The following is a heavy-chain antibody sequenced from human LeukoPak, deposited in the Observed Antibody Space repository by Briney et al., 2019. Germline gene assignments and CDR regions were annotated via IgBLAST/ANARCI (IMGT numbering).Heavy chain of an antibody. CDR3: ARDIRAVGATLYFDY. CDR1: GFTFSDYY. CDR2: ISQSGADI. V-gene: IGHV3-11*01. J-gene: IGHJ4*02. D-gene: IGHD1-26*01. Sequence: GGSLRLSCAASGFTFSDYYMSWIRQAPGEELEWLSFISQSGADIHYADSVRGRFTISRDNAQNSLYLQMNSLRAEDTAVYYCARDIRAVGATLYFDYWGQGALVTVSS.